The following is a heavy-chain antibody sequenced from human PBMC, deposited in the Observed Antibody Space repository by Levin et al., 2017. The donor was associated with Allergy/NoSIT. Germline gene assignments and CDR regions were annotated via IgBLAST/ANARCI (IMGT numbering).Heavy chain of an antibody. J-gene: IGHJ4*02. CDR3: ARVPFIAAAGYYFDY. CDR2: IIPILGIA. D-gene: IGHD6-13*01. CDR1: GGTFSSYT. V-gene: IGHV1-69*02. Sequence: SVKVSCKASGGTFSSYTISWVRQAPGQGLEWMGRIIPILGIANYAQKFQGRVTITADKSTSTAYMELSSLRSEDTAVYYCARVPFIAAAGYYFDYWGQGTLVTVSS.